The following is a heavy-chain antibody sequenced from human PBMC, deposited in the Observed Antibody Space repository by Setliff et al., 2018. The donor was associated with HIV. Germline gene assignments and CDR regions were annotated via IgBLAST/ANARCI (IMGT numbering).Heavy chain of an antibody. CDR2: ISGGST. Sequence: GGSLRLSCAASGFTVSSNEMSWVRQAPGKGLEWVSSISGGSTYYADSVKGRFTISRDNAKNSLYLQMNSLRAEGTAVYYCATHRVGQRPWLSDFWGQGTLVTVSS. CDR1: GFTVSSNE. V-gene: IGHV3-21*01. J-gene: IGHJ4*02. D-gene: IGHD5-12*01. CDR3: ATHRVGQRPWLSDF.